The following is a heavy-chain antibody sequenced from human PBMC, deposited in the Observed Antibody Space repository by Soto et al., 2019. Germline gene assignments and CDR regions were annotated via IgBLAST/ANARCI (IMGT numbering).Heavy chain of an antibody. CDR1: GFTFKNYD. J-gene: IGHJ4*02. Sequence: EVKLLESGGGLVQPGGSLRLSCVASGFTFKNYDMRWVRQAPGKGLEWVSGISGSGAITYYADSVRGRFTISRDNSKNTLYLRLNSLRAEDTAIYYCAKDRRFRSYYESAGHYNNWGQGTLVTVSS. V-gene: IGHV3-23*01. D-gene: IGHD3-10*01. CDR3: AKDRRFRSYYESAGHYNN. CDR2: ISGSGAIT.